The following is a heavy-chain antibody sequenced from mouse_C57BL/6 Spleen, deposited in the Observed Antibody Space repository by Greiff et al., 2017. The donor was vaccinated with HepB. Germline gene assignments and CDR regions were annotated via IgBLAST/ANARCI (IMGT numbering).Heavy chain of an antibody. V-gene: IGHV1-72*01. CDR3: ARAYYGSRDYAMDY. CDR2: IDPNSGGT. J-gene: IGHJ4*01. CDR1: GYTFTSYW. D-gene: IGHD1-1*01. Sequence: QVQLQQPGAELVKPGASVKLSCKASGYTFTSYWMHWVKQRPGRGLEWIGRIDPNSGGTKYNEKFKSKATLTVDKPSSTAYMQLSSLTSGGSAVYYCARAYYGSRDYAMDYWGQGTSVTVSS.